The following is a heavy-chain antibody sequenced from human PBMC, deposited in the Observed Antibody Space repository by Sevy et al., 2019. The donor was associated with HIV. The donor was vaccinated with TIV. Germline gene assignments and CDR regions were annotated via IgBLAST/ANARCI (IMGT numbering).Heavy chain of an antibody. CDR1: GFRFRNYA. V-gene: IGHV3-30*18. J-gene: IGHJ6*02. CDR3: VKIVSGGSWSTGMDV. D-gene: IGHD6-13*01. Sequence: GGSLRLSCAASGFRFRNYAMHWVRQGPGKGLEWVAVISYDGSNQYQADSVKGRFTISRDNSKNTLYLQMNSLSGEDTALYYCVKIVSGGSWSTGMDVWGQGTTVTVSS. CDR2: ISYDGSNQ.